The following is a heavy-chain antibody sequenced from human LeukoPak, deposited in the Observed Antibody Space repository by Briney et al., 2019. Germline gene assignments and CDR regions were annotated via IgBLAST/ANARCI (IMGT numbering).Heavy chain of an antibody. Sequence: ASVTVSCKASGYTFTGYYMHWVRQAPGQGLEWMGWINPNSGGTNYAQKFQGRVTMTRDTSISTAYMELSRLRSDDTAVYYCARVEAYHYDFWSGYYTGFDYWGQGTLVTVSS. CDR3: ARVEAYHYDFWSGYYTGFDY. CDR1: GYTFTGYY. J-gene: IGHJ4*02. V-gene: IGHV1-2*02. D-gene: IGHD3-3*01. CDR2: INPNSGGT.